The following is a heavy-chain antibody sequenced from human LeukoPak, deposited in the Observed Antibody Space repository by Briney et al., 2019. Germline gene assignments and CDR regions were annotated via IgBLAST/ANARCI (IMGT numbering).Heavy chain of an antibody. CDR1: GYSFTSYW. CDR2: IYPGDSDT. D-gene: IGHD2-2*01. V-gene: IGHV5-51*01. CDR3: ARRMEYCSSSSCYSKLDY. Sequence: GESLKISCKGSGYSFTSYWIGWVRQMPGKGLEWMGIIYPGDSDTRYSPSFQGQVTLSADTSLSTAYLKWSSLKASDTAMYYCARRMEYCSSSSCYSKLDYWGQGTLVTVSS. J-gene: IGHJ4*02.